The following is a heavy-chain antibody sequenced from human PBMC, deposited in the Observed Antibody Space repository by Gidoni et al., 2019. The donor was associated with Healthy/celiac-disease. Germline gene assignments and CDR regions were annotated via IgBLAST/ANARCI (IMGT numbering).Heavy chain of an antibody. CDR2: IYYSGST. CDR1: GGSISSSSYY. CDR3: ARQSGSGSYYRKFREIYYYYGMDV. V-gene: IGHV4-39*01. D-gene: IGHD3-10*01. J-gene: IGHJ6*02. Sequence: QLQLQESGPGLVKPSETLSLTCTVSGGSISSSSYYWRWNRQPPGKGLELIGSIYYSGSTYYNPSLKSRVTISVDTSKNQFSLKLSSVTAADTAVYYCARQSGSGSYYRKFREIYYYYGMDVWGQGTTVTVSS.